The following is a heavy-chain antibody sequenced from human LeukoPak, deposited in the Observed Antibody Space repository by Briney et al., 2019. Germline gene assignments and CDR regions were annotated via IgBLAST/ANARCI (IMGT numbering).Heavy chain of an antibody. CDR3: ARRLTQYDCFDP. V-gene: IGHV6-1*01. CDR1: GDSVSSNSVT. CDR2: TYYRSTWYN. D-gene: IGHD2-2*01. Sequence: QTLSLTCAISGDSVSSNSVTWNWIRQSPSRGLEWLGRTYYRSTWYNDYAVSVRGRITVNPDTSKNQFSLHLNSVTPEDTAVYYCARRLTQYDCFDPWGQGILATVSS. J-gene: IGHJ5*02.